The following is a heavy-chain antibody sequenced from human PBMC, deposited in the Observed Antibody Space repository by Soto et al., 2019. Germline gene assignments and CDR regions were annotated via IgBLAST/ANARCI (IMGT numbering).Heavy chain of an antibody. D-gene: IGHD2-15*01. J-gene: IGHJ5*02. V-gene: IGHV3-15*01. CDR3: CVVKRLDQYSTSGYWFDP. CDR1: GFTFSHAW. Sequence: LRLSCAASGFTFSHAWMSWVRQAPGKGLEWVGRIKSKADGETKDYGAPVRGRFTISRDDAKDTLYLQMNSLRIEDTAVYYCCVVKRLDQYSTSGYWFDPWGPGTLVTVSS. CDR2: IKSKADGETK.